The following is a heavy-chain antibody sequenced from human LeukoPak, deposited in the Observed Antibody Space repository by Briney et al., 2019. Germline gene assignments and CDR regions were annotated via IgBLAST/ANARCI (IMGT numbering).Heavy chain of an antibody. CDR2: IYYSGST. Sequence: PSETLSLTCTVSGGSVSSGSYYWSWIRQPPGKGLEWIGYIYYSGSTNYNPSLKGRVTISVDTSKNQFSLKLSSVAAADTAVYYCARVDYGDYGEDYWGQGTLVTVSS. V-gene: IGHV4-61*01. CDR1: GGSVSSGSYY. D-gene: IGHD4-17*01. J-gene: IGHJ4*02. CDR3: ARVDYGDYGEDY.